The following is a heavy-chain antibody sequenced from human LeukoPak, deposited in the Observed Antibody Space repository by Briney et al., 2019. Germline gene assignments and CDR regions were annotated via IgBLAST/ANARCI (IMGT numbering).Heavy chain of an antibody. D-gene: IGHD3-22*01. CDR1: GYTFTNYY. CDR3: ATDLNPTITMIVVSKTTGAFDI. V-gene: IGHV1-46*01. J-gene: IGHJ3*02. CDR2: INPSGGST. Sequence: ASVKVSCKASGYTFTNYYMHWVRQAPGHGLEWMGIINPSGGSTSYAQKFQGRVTMTRDMSTSTVYMELSSLRSEDTAVYYCATDLNPTITMIVVSKTTGAFDIWGQGTMVTVSS.